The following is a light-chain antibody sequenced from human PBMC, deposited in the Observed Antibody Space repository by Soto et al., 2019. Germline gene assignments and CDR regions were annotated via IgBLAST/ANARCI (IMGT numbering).Light chain of an antibody. CDR1: SSNIGNNY. Sequence: QSVLTQPPSASGTPGQRVTISCSGTSSNIGNNYVCWYQQLPGTAPKLLIYRNNQRPSGVPDRFSGSKSGTSASLAISGLRSDDEADYYGAAWDDSLSGVVFGGGTKLTVL. J-gene: IGLJ2*01. CDR2: RNN. CDR3: AAWDDSLSGVV. V-gene: IGLV1-47*01.